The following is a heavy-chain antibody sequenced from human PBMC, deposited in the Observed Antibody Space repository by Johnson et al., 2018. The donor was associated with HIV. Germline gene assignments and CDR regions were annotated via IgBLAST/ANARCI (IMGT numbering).Heavy chain of an antibody. J-gene: IGHJ3*01. D-gene: IGHD3-22*01. CDR2: ISYDGSQN. CDR1: GFTFSTYA. Sequence: QVQLVESGGGVVQPGRSLRLSCAASGFTFSTYAMHWVRQVPGKGLEWVAVISYDGSQNLYVDSVKGRFTISRDNSKNTLYLEMGSLRAEDMGVYYCAIPYFHDSGVYHWGQGTMVTVSS. CDR3: AIPYFHDSGVYH. V-gene: IGHV3-30*03.